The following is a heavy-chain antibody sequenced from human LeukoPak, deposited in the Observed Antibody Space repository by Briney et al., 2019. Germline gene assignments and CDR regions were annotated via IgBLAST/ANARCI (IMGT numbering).Heavy chain of an antibody. V-gene: IGHV4-34*01. D-gene: IGHD6-13*01. CDR2: INHSGST. Sequence: SETLSLTCAVYGGSFSGYYWSWIRQPPGKGLEWIGEINHSGSTNYNPSLKSRVTISVDTSKNQFSLKLSSVTAADTAVYYCARHDLSWYAHWFDPWGQGTLVTVSS. CDR1: GGSFSGYY. CDR3: ARHDLSWYAHWFDP. J-gene: IGHJ5*02.